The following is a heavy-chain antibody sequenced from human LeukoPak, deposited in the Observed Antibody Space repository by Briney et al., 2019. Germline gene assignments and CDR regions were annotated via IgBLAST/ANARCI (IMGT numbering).Heavy chain of an antibody. Sequence: GGSLRLSCAASGFTFSSFRMNWVRQAPGKGLEWVSSISSSSSYIYYADSVKGRFTVSRDNAKNSLYLQMNSLRAEDTAVYYCAGDVDTAIYYWGQGTLVTVSS. CDR3: AGDVDTAIYY. D-gene: IGHD5-18*01. CDR2: ISSSSSYI. CDR1: GFTFSSFR. J-gene: IGHJ4*02. V-gene: IGHV3-21*04.